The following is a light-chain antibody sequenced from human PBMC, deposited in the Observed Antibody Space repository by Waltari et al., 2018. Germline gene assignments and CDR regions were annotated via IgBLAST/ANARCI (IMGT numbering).Light chain of an antibody. CDR1: QSVLYNSNDKNY. Sequence: DIVMTQSPHSLAVSLGERATLNCQSRQSVLYNSNDKNYLAWYQQKPGQPPKLLIYWASTRESGVPDRFSGSGSGTDFTLTISSLQAEDVAVYYCQQYYRSRTFGQGTKVEIK. V-gene: IGKV4-1*01. J-gene: IGKJ1*01. CDR2: WAS. CDR3: QQYYRSRT.